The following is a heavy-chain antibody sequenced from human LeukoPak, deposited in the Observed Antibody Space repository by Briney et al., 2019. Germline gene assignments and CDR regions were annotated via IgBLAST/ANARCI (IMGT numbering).Heavy chain of an antibody. D-gene: IGHD1-26*01. Sequence: GGSLRLSCAASGFTFSRYWMHWVRQAPGKGLAWVSHINSDGSSTTYADSVKGRFTISRDNTENTLYLQMNSLSAEDTAMYYCARGGGSSDCWGQGTLVTVSS. CDR2: INSDGSST. J-gene: IGHJ4*02. CDR3: ARGGGSSDC. V-gene: IGHV3-74*01. CDR1: GFTFSRYW.